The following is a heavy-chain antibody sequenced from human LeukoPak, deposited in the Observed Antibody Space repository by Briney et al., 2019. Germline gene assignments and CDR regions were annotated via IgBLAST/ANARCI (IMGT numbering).Heavy chain of an antibody. J-gene: IGHJ3*02. D-gene: IGHD3-9*01. CDR2: IYYSGST. Sequence: SQTLSLTCTVSGGSISSGGYYWSWIRQHPGKGLEWIGYIYYSGSTYYNPSLESRGTISVDTSKNQFSLKLSSVTAADTAVYYCARDREKYYDILTGYSTEDAFDIWGQGTMVTVSS. CDR3: ARDREKYYDILTGYSTEDAFDI. CDR1: GGSISSGGYY. V-gene: IGHV4-31*03.